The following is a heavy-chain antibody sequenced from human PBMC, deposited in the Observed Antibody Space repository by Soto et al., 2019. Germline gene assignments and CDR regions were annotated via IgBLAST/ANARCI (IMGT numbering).Heavy chain of an antibody. CDR1: GYTFTNYA. V-gene: IGHV1-69*13. D-gene: IGHD2-15*01. CDR2: IIPIFGTA. Sequence: QVQLVQSGAEVKKPGASVKVSCKASGYTFTNYAISWVRQAPGQGLEWMGGIIPIFGTANYAQKFQGRVTITADESTSTAYMELSSLRSEDTAVYYCARGYCSGGSCYPLYYYYGMDVWGQGTTVTVSS. CDR3: ARGYCSGGSCYPLYYYYGMDV. J-gene: IGHJ6*02.